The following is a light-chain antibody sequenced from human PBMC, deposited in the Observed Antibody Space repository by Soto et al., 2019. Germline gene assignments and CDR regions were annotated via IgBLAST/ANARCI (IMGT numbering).Light chain of an antibody. CDR3: QHYNSYPYS. V-gene: IGKV1-5*03. CDR2: QAS. J-gene: IGKJ2*03. CDR1: QTINEW. Sequence: DIQMTQSPSTLSASVGERVTITCRASQTINEWLAWYQQKIGKAPKVLIYQASTLASAVPSRFSGSGSGTTFTLTISSLQPDYSATYYCQHYNSYPYSVGQGTKLES.